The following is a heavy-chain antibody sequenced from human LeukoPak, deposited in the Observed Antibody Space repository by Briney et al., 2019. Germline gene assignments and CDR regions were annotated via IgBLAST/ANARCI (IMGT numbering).Heavy chain of an antibody. CDR2: IKFDGSEK. J-gene: IGHJ6*02. CDR3: ARDGYFFAMDV. V-gene: IGHV3-7*03. CDR1: GFTFSNYW. D-gene: IGHD2-2*03. Sequence: GGSLRLSCEASGFTFSNYWMSWARQAPGKGLEWVANIKFDGSEKYYTDSVRGRFTVSRDNARDSLHLEMSRLGAEDTAVYYCARDGYFFAMDVWGQGTTVTVSS.